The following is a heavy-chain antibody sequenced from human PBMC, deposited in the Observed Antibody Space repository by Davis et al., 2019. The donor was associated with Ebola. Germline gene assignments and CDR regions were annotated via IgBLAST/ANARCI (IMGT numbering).Heavy chain of an antibody. CDR2: INPHNGNT. V-gene: IGHV1-18*04. J-gene: IGHJ4*02. Sequence: ASVKVSCKASGYTFTSYGISCVRQAPGQGLERTGSINPHNGNTNYAQNVQGRVTMTTDASTSTAYVEVGSLRSDDAAVYYCGRGGVAYSDLDYWGQGTLVAVYS. CDR3: GRGGVAYSDLDY. CDR1: GYTFTSYG. D-gene: IGHD2-21*01.